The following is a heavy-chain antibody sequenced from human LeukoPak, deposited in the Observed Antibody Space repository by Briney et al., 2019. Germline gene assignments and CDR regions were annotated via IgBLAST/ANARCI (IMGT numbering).Heavy chain of an antibody. CDR3: ARDSGLDLMITFGGVIGATFDY. J-gene: IGHJ4*02. CDR2: IYYSGST. Sequence: SETLSLTCTVSGGSISSSSYYWGWIRQPPGKGLEWIGSIYYSGSTYYNPSLKSRVTISVDTSKNQFSLKLSSVTAADTAVYYCARDSGLDLMITFGGVIGATFDYWGQGTLVTVSS. D-gene: IGHD3-16*02. V-gene: IGHV4-39*07. CDR1: GGSISSSSYY.